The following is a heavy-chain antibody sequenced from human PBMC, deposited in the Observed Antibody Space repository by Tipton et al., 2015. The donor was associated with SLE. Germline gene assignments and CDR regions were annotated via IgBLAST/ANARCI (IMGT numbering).Heavy chain of an antibody. CDR2: IYYSGST. V-gene: IGHV4-59*07. CDR1: GGSISSYY. Sequence: TLSLTCPVSGGSISSYYWSWIRQPPGKGLEWIGYIYYSGSTNYNPSLKSRVTISVDTSKNQFSLKLSSVTAADTAVYYCAGGPYYYDSSGYYKAFDIWGQGTMVTVSS. CDR3: AGGPYYYDSSGYYKAFDI. D-gene: IGHD3-22*01. J-gene: IGHJ3*02.